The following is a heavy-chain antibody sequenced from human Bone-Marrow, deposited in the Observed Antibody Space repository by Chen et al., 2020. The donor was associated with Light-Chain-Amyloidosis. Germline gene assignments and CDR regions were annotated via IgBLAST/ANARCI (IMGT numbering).Heavy chain of an antibody. J-gene: IGHJ3*02. Sequence: EVQLVESGGGLLQRGGSLRLSCAASGFAFSSYAMRWVRQAPGKGLEGGCIVRGGGGSRYYGDAVEVPFTISGDSCESALLRKMRRRRAENTAVYYCAKDISYDDIWPGYPADAFDIWGQGTMVTVSS. CDR3: AKDISYDDIWPGYPADAFDI. CDR1: GFAFSSYA. CDR2: VRGGGGSR. V-gene: IGHV3-23*04. D-gene: IGHD3-9*01.